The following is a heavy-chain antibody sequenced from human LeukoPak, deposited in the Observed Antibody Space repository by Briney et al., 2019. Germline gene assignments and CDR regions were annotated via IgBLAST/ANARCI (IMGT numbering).Heavy chain of an antibody. D-gene: IGHD3-22*01. CDR2: INHSGST. V-gene: IGHV4-34*01. Sequence: SETLSLTCAVYGGSFSGYYWSWIRQPPGKGLEWIGEINHSGSTNYNPSLKSRVTISVDTSKTLFSLELSSVTAADRAVYYCAIHQLSSGYYYAIDYWGQGTLVTVSS. CDR1: GGSFSGYY. CDR3: AIHQLSSGYYYAIDY. J-gene: IGHJ4*02.